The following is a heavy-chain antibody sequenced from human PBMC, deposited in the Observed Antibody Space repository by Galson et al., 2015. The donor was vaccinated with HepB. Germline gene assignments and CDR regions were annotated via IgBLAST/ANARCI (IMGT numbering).Heavy chain of an antibody. D-gene: IGHD4-23*01. CDR3: TRLHYGGNSDY. Sequence: QSGAEVKKPGESLRISCKASGFTFTSSAMQWARQARGQRLEWIGWIVVGSGNTNYAQKFQGRVTMTRDTSTSTVYMELSSLRSEDTAVYYCTRLHYGGNSDYWGQGTLVTVSS. CDR1: GFTFTSSA. CDR2: IVVGSGNT. V-gene: IGHV1-58*02. J-gene: IGHJ4*02.